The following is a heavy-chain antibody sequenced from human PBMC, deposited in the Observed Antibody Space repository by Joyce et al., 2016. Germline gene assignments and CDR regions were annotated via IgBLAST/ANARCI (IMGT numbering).Heavy chain of an antibody. CDR2: ITNGGAT. D-gene: IGHD6-19*01. Sequence: QVQLQQWGAGLLKTSETLSLTCAVYSGPFSGFFWSGVRQPPGKGLEWIGDITNGGATHYNPSLKSRLTMSVDTSRKEFSLKLSSVTVADTAIYYCARSQWLAPLMYWGQGTPVTVSS. CDR3: ARSQWLAPLMY. V-gene: IGHV4-34*02. CDR1: SGPFSGFF. J-gene: IGHJ4*02.